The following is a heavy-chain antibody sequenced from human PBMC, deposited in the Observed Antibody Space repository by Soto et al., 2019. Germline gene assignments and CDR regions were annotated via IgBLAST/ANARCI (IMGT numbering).Heavy chain of an antibody. Sequence: ASVKVSCKASGGTFSSHGISWVRQAPGQGLEWMGWISAYNGNTNYAQKLQGRVTMTTDTSTSTAYMELRSLRSDDTAVYYCASIYDSSGYYWAHFDYWGQGTLLTASS. D-gene: IGHD3-22*01. CDR2: ISAYNGNT. CDR1: GGTFSSHG. V-gene: IGHV1-18*01. CDR3: ASIYDSSGYYWAHFDY. J-gene: IGHJ4*02.